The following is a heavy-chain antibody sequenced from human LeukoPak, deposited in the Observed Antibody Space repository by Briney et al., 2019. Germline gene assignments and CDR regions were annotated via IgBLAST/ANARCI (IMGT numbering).Heavy chain of an antibody. J-gene: IGHJ3*02. CDR3: ARRGSSGWQGNDAFDI. D-gene: IGHD6-19*01. CDR1: GYSFTSYW. V-gene: IGHV5-51*01. Sequence: GESLKISCKGSGYSFTSYWIGWVRQMPGKGLEWMAIIYPGDSDTRYSPSFQGQVTISADKSISTAYLQWSSLKASDTAMYYCARRGSSGWQGNDAFDIWGQGTMVTVSS. CDR2: IYPGDSDT.